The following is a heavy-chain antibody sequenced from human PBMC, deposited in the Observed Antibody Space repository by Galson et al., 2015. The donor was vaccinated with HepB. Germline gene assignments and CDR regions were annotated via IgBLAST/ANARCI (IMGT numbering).Heavy chain of an antibody. CDR1: GFTFSSYA. D-gene: IGHD3-3*01. V-gene: IGHV3-23*01. CDR3: AKDVTILRFLEWLSAPNWFDP. J-gene: IGHJ5*02. Sequence: SLRLSCAASGFTFSSYAMSWVRQAPGKGLEWVSAISGSGGSTYYADSVKGRFTISRDNSKNTLYLQMNSLRAEDTAVYYCAKDVTILRFLEWLSAPNWFDPWGQGTLVTVSS. CDR2: ISGSGGST.